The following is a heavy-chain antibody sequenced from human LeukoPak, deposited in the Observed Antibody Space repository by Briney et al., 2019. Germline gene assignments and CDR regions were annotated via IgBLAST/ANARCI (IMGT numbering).Heavy chain of an antibody. Sequence: GGSLRLSCAASGFTFSSYWMSWVRQAPGKGLEWVSYISSSGSTIYYADSVKGRFTISRDNAKNSLYLQMNSLRAEDTAVYYCASLNGAYGSGSYWFDPWGQGTLVTVSS. CDR3: ASLNGAYGSGSYWFDP. D-gene: IGHD3-10*01. CDR2: ISSSGSTI. CDR1: GFTFSSYW. V-gene: IGHV3-48*04. J-gene: IGHJ5*02.